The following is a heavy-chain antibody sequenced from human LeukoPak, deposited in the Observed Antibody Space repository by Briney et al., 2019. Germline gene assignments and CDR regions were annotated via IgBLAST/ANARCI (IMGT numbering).Heavy chain of an antibody. CDR3: ARDRVSGSGSVGDRRSSFDY. D-gene: IGHD3-10*01. CDR1: GGTFSSYA. Sequence: ASVKVSCKASGGTFSSYAISWVRQAPGQGLEWMGGIIPIFGTANYAQKFQGSVTITADESTSIAYMELSSLRSEDTAVYYCARDRVSGSGSVGDRRSSFDYWGQGTLVTVSS. CDR2: IIPIFGTA. V-gene: IGHV1-69*13. J-gene: IGHJ4*02.